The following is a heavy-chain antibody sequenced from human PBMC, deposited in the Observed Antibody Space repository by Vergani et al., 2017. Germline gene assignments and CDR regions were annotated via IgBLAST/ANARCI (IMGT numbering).Heavy chain of an antibody. D-gene: IGHD5-12*01. V-gene: IGHV4-39*01. Sequence: QVQLQESGPGLVKPSETLSLTCTVSGGSISSYYWGWIRQPPGKGLEWIGSIYYSGSTYYNPSLKSRVTISVDTSKNQFSLKLSSVTAADTAVYYCARLIVLNSGYDEYYFDYWGQGTLVTVSS. J-gene: IGHJ4*02. CDR3: ARLIVLNSGYDEYYFDY. CDR2: IYYSGST. CDR1: GGSISSYY.